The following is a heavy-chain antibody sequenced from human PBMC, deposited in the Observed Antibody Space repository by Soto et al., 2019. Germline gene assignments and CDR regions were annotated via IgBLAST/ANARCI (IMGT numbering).Heavy chain of an antibody. CDR2: ISYGGSNK. J-gene: IGHJ4*02. CDR3: ARARGHTYGYPVDY. Sequence: GGSLRLSCAASGFTFSTKAMHWVRQAPGKGLEWVALISYGGSNKYCADSVKGRFTISRDNSKSTLYLQLNSLRPEDTAVYYCARARGHTYGYPVDYWGQGTPVTVSS. V-gene: IGHV3-30*03. CDR1: GFTFSTKA. D-gene: IGHD5-18*01.